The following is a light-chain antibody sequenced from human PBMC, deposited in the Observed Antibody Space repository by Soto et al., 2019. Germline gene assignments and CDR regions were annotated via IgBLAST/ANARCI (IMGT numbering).Light chain of an antibody. CDR1: SSDVGNNNY. CDR3: SSFTGSSYV. CDR2: DVT. J-gene: IGLJ1*01. V-gene: IGLV2-14*03. Sequence: QSVLTQPASVSGSPGQSITISCTGTSSDVGNNNYVSWYQHNPGRAPKVMICDVTNRPSGVSNRFSGSKSGNTASLTISGLQADDEADYYCSSFTGSSYVFGTGTKVTVL.